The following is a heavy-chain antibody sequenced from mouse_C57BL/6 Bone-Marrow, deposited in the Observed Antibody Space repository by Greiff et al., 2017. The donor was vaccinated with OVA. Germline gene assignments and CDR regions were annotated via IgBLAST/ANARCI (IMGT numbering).Heavy chain of an antibody. CDR3: ARSHGSSYCWFAY. J-gene: IGHJ3*01. V-gene: IGHV1-55*01. CDR1: DYTFTSYW. Sequence: QVQLQQPGAELVKPGASVKMSCKASDYTFTSYWLTWVKQRPGQGLEWIGDIYPGSGSTNYNEKFKSKATLTVDTSSSTAYMQLSSLTSEDSAVYYCARSHGSSYCWFAYWGQGTLVTVSA. CDR2: IYPGSGST. D-gene: IGHD1-1*01.